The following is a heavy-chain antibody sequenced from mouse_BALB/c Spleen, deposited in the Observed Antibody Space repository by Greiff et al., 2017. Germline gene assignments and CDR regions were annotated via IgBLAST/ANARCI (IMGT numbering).Heavy chain of an antibody. J-gene: IGHJ2*01. CDR3: ARSLLRLPFDY. V-gene: IGHV5-17*02. Sequence: EVQLKESGGGLVQPGGSRKLSCAASGFTFSSFGMHWVRQAPEKGLEWVAYISSGSSTIYYADTVKGRFTISRDNPKNTLFLQMTSLRSEDTAMYYCARSLLRLPFDYWGQGTTLTGSS. CDR2: ISSGSSTI. CDR1: GFTFSSFG. D-gene: IGHD1-2*01.